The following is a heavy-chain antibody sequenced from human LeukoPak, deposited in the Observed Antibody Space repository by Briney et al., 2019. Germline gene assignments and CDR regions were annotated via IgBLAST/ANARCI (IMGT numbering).Heavy chain of an antibody. J-gene: IGHJ3*02. Sequence: PGGSLRLSCAASGFTFSSYGMHWVRQAPGKGLEWVAVISYDGSNKYYADSVKGRFTISRDNSKNTLYLQMNSLRAEDTAVYYCAKGGSYQDAFDIWGQGTMVTVSS. CDR3: AKGGSYQDAFDI. V-gene: IGHV3-30*18. D-gene: IGHD1-26*01. CDR1: GFTFSSYG. CDR2: ISYDGSNK.